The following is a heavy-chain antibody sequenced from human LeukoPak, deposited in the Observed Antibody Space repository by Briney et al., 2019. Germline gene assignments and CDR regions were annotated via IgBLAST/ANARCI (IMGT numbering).Heavy chain of an antibody. CDR2: IFSDGIRK. D-gene: IGHD2-15*01. CDR1: GFTFSTYG. CDR3: ARELPPVVTYYFDY. V-gene: IGHV3-30*12. Sequence: GGSLRLSCATSGFTFSTYGMEWVRQAPRKGLEWVAIIFSDGIRKDYADSVKGRFTISRDISRSTLYLEMNSLSAEDTAVYYCARELPPVVTYYFDYWGQGTLVTVSS. J-gene: IGHJ4*02.